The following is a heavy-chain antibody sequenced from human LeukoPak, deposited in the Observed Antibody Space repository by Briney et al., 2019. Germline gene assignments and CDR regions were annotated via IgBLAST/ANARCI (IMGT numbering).Heavy chain of an antibody. D-gene: IGHD3-10*01. CDR1: GFSLNTGGVG. Sequence: ESGPTLVGPTQTLTLTCTFSGFSLNTGGVGVALIRQPPGKALGWPALLYWNDDKRYSPSLESRLTVSRDTSKDQVVLTMTNVDPTDTGTYFCTKTFYFGSRNYYNVRFESWGQGTLVTV. V-gene: IGHV2-5*04. CDR3: TKTFYFGSRNYYNVRFES. J-gene: IGHJ5*01. CDR2: LYWNDDK.